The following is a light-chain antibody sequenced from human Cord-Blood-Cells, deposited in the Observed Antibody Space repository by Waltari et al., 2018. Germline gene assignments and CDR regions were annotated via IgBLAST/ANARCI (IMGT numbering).Light chain of an antibody. CDR3: QQYNNWPRT. Sequence: EIVMTQSPATLPVSPGERATLSCRASQSVSSNLAWYQQKPGQAPRLLIYGASTRATGIPARFSGSGSGTEVTLTISSLQSEDFAVYYCQQYNNWPRTFGQGTKVEIK. CDR2: GAS. V-gene: IGKV3-15*01. CDR1: QSVSSN. J-gene: IGKJ1*01.